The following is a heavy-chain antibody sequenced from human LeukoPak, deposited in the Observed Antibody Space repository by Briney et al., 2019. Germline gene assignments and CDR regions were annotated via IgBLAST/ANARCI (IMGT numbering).Heavy chain of an antibody. Sequence: QAGGSLRLSCAASGFTFSSYWMHWVRQAPGKGLVWVSRINSDGSSTSYADSVKGRFTISRDNAKDTLYLQMNSLRAEDTAVYYCARAEGIAVANIDYWGQGTLVTVSS. J-gene: IGHJ4*02. CDR2: INSDGSST. CDR3: ARAEGIAVANIDY. D-gene: IGHD6-19*01. V-gene: IGHV3-74*01. CDR1: GFTFSSYW.